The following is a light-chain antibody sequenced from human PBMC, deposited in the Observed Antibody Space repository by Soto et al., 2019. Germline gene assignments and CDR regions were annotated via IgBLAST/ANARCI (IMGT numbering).Light chain of an antibody. CDR3: QSYDSSLSAHYV. Sequence: SVLTQPPSVSGAPGQMVTISCTGSSSNIGAGYDVHWYQQLPGTAPKLLIYGNSNRPSGVPDRFSGSKSGTSASLAITGLQAEDEADYYCQSYDSSLSAHYVFGTGTKV. CDR1: SSNIGAGYD. J-gene: IGLJ1*01. CDR2: GNS. V-gene: IGLV1-40*01.